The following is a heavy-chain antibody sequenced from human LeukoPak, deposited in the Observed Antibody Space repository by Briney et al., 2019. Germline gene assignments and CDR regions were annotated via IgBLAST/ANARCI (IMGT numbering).Heavy chain of an antibody. CDR3: ARGYCSSTSCYPGVWFDP. CDR1: GYTFTSYA. CDR2: INAGNGNT. V-gene: IGHV1-3*03. Sequence: ASVKVSCKASGYTFTSYAMHWVRQAPGQRLEWMGWINAGNGNTKYSQEFQGRVTITRDTSASTAYMELSSLRSEDMAVYYCARGYCSSTSCYPGVWFDPWGQGTLVTVS. J-gene: IGHJ5*02. D-gene: IGHD2-2*01.